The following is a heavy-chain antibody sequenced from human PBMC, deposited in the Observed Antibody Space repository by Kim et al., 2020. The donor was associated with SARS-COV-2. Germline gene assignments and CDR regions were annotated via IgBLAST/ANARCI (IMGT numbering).Heavy chain of an antibody. J-gene: IGHJ6*02. D-gene: IGHD2-2*01. Sequence: GGSLRLSCAASGFTFSNYAMNWVRQAPGKGLEWVSILSGNGGSSYYAASVKGRFTVSRDNSKNTLFLQMNSLRAEDTAVYYCALLGFCSTASCRTYGMDVWGQGTTVTVSS. CDR1: GFTFSNYA. V-gene: IGHV3-23*01. CDR2: LSGNGGSS. CDR3: ALLGFCSTASCRTYGMDV.